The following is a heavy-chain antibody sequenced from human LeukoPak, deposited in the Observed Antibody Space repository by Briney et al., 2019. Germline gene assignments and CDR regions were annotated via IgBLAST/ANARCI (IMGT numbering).Heavy chain of an antibody. D-gene: IGHD4-11*01. CDR2: ISYDGSNK. CDR3: AREGITTVTTLLYDY. CDR1: GFTFSRYA. J-gene: IGHJ4*02. V-gene: IGHV3-30*04. Sequence: GGSLRLSCAASGFTFSRYAMHRVRQAPGKGLEWVAVISYDGSNKYYADSVKGRFTISGDNSKNTLYLQMNSLRAEDTAVYYCAREGITTVTTLLYDYWGQGTLVTVSS.